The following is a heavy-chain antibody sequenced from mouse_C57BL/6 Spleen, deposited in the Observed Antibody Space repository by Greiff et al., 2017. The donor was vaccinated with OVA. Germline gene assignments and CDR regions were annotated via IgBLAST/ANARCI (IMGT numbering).Heavy chain of an antibody. V-gene: IGHV5-17*01. CDR1: GFTFSDYG. CDR3: ARPGDYYGSSYWYFDV. J-gene: IGHJ1*03. Sequence: EVKLMESGGGLVKPGGSLKLSCAASGFTFSDYGMHWVRQAPEKGLEWVAYISSGSSTIYYADTVKGRFTISRDNAKNTLFLQMTRLRSEDTAMYYCARPGDYYGSSYWYFDVWGTGTTVTVSS. CDR2: ISSGSSTI. D-gene: IGHD1-1*01.